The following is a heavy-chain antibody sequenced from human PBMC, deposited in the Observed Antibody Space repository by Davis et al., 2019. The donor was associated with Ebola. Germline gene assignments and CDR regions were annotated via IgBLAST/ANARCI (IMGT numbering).Heavy chain of an antibody. CDR3: ARDSSIENFDWLLTGEIDY. CDR2: INPSGGST. CDR1: GYTFTSYY. D-gene: IGHD3-9*01. J-gene: IGHJ4*02. Sequence: AASVKVSCKASGYTFTSYYMHWVRQAPGQGLEWMGIINPSGGSTSYAQKFQGRVTMTRDTSTSTVYMELSSLRAEDTAVYYCARDSSIENFDWLLTGEIDYWGQGTLVTVSS. V-gene: IGHV1-46*01.